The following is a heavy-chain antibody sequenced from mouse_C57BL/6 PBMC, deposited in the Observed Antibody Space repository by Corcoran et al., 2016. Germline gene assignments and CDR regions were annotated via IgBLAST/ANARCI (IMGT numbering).Heavy chain of an antibody. CDR2: IYPGSGNT. CDR1: GYTFTDYY. D-gene: IGHD1-1*01. CDR3: ARMDYYGSIAYAMDY. V-gene: IGHV1-76*01. Sequence: QVQLKQSGAELVRPGASVKLSCKASGYTFTDYYINWVKQRPGQGLEWIARIYPGSGNTYYNEKFKGKATLTAEKSSSTAYMQLSSLTSEDSAVYCCARMDYYGSIAYAMDYWGQGTSVTVSS. J-gene: IGHJ4*01.